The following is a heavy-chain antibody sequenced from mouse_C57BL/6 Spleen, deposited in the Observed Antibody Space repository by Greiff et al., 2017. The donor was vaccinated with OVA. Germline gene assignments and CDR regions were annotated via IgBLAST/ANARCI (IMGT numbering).Heavy chain of an antibody. D-gene: IGHD2-2*01. CDR1: GYTFTSYW. J-gene: IGHJ2*01. CDR3: ARGGYDEGGLDY. V-gene: IGHV1-52*01. Sequence: QVQLQQPGAELVRPGSSVKLSCKASGYTFTSYWMHWVKQRPIQGLEWIGNIDPSDSETHYNQKFKDKATLTVDKSSSPAYMQLSSLTSEDSAVYYCARGGYDEGGLDYWGQGTTLTVSS. CDR2: IDPSDSET.